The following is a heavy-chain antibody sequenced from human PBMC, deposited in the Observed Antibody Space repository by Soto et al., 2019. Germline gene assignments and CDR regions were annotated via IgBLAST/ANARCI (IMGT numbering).Heavy chain of an antibody. CDR1: GFTFSSYA. Sequence: GGSLRLSCAASGFTFSSYAMSWVRQAPGKGLEWVSAISGSGGSTYYADSVKGRFTISRDNSKNTLYLQMNSLRAEDTAVYYCAKKGEGSSSWYLGSYYYYGMDVWGQGTTVTVSS. CDR2: ISGSGGST. D-gene: IGHD6-13*01. CDR3: AKKGEGSSSWYLGSYYYYGMDV. J-gene: IGHJ6*02. V-gene: IGHV3-23*01.